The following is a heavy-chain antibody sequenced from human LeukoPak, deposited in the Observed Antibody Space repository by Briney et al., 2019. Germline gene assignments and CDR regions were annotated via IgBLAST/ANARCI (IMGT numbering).Heavy chain of an antibody. Sequence: ASVKVSCKVSGYTLTELSMHWVRQAPGKGVEWMGGFDPEDGETIYAQKFQGRVTMTEDTSTDTAYMELSSLRSEDTAVYYCATVWTYYDSSGYGAPRDAFDIWGQGTMVTVSS. CDR2: FDPEDGET. CDR3: ATVWTYYDSSGYGAPRDAFDI. V-gene: IGHV1-24*01. CDR1: GYTLTELS. D-gene: IGHD3-22*01. J-gene: IGHJ3*02.